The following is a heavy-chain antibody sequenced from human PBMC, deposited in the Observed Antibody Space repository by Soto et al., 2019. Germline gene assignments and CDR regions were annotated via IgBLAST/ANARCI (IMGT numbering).Heavy chain of an antibody. CDR3: ARSCVLYCLGP. V-gene: IGHV4-34*01. CDR2: INHSGST. Sequence: PSETLSLTCAVYGGSFSGYYWSWIRQPPGKGLEWIGEINHSGSTNYNPSLKSRVTISVDTSKNQFSLKLSSVTAADTAVYYCARSCVLYCLGPWGHGTLVTVSS. CDR1: GGSFSGYY. J-gene: IGHJ5*02. D-gene: IGHD2-8*01.